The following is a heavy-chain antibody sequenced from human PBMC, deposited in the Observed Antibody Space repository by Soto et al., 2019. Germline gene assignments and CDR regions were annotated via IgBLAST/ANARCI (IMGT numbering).Heavy chain of an antibody. D-gene: IGHD1-26*01. Sequence: QVQLVQSGAEVKKPGSSVKVSCKASGGTFSSYSITWVRQAPGQGLEWMGEIIPILGTANYAQKFQGRVTITADESTSTAYMELSSLRSEDTAVYYCARDGGRHSGGIDYWGQGTLVTVSS. CDR1: GGTFSSYS. V-gene: IGHV1-69*01. CDR2: IIPILGTA. CDR3: ARDGGRHSGGIDY. J-gene: IGHJ4*02.